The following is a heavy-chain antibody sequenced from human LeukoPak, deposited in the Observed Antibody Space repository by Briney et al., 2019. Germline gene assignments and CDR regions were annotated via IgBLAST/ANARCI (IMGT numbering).Heavy chain of an antibody. D-gene: IGHD3-10*01. CDR2: IYNSGST. Sequence: SETLSLTCTVSGGSISSYYWSWIRQPAGKGLEWIGRIYNSGSTNYNPSLKSRVTMSVDTSKNQFSLKLSSVTAADTAVYYCASVRITMVRGANWNYFDYWGQGTLVTVSS. CDR3: ASVRITMVRGANWNYFDY. J-gene: IGHJ4*02. CDR1: GGSISSYY. V-gene: IGHV4-4*07.